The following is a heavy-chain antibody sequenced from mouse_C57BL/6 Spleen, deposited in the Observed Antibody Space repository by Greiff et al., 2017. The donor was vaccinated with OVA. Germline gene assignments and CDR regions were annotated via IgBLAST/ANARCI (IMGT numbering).Heavy chain of an antibody. CDR2: IDPSDSYT. V-gene: IGHV1-59*01. Sequence: VQLQQPGAELVRPGTSVKLSCKASGYTFTSYWMHWVKQRPGQGLEWIGVIDPSDSYTNYNQKFKGKATLTVDTSYSTAYMQLSSLTSEDSAVDYCARQGGYDYDAGDYWGQGTTLTVSS. CDR3: ARQGGYDYDAGDY. J-gene: IGHJ2*01. D-gene: IGHD2-4*01. CDR1: GYTFTSYW.